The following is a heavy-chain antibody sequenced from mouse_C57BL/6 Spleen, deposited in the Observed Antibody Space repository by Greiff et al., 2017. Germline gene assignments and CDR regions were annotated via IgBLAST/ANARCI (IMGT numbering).Heavy chain of an antibody. CDR2: IYPGSGST. J-gene: IGHJ3*01. CDR3: AREGRIYYGNYEGFAY. V-gene: IGHV1-55*01. Sequence: QVQLQQPGAELVKPGASVKMSCKASGYTFTSYWITWVKQRPGQGLEWIGDIYPGSGSTNYNEKFKSKATLTVDTSSSTAYMQLSSLTSENSAVYYCAREGRIYYGNYEGFAYWGQGTLVTVSA. CDR1: GYTFTSYW. D-gene: IGHD2-1*01.